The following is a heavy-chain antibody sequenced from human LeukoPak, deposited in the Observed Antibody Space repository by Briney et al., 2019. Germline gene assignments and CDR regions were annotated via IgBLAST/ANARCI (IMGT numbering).Heavy chain of an antibody. CDR3: ARGLFGISVAGYYFDG. J-gene: IGHJ4*02. CDR2: IDPSGNT. D-gene: IGHD6-19*01. CDR1: GGSFSGYY. V-gene: IGHV4-34*01. Sequence: PSETLSLTCAVYGGSFSGYYWNWIRQPPGKGLEWIGEIDPSGNTNYNPSLRSRVTLSVDTSKNQFSLMLRSVTAADTAVYYCARGLFGISVAGYYFDGWGQGNLVTVSP.